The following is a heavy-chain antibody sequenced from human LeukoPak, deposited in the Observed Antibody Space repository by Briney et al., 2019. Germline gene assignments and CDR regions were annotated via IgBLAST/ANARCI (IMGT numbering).Heavy chain of an antibody. V-gene: IGHV3-30*02. CDR3: ASGSYFYGQDY. J-gene: IGHJ4*02. D-gene: IGHD1-26*01. CDR2: IRYNGNDK. CDR1: EFTFSTYG. Sequence: GGSLRLSCAASEFTFSTYGLHWVRKAPGKGMEWLAFIRYNGNDKYYADSVKGRFTISRDNAKSTLYLQMNSLRAEDTAVYYCASGSYFYGQDYWGQGTLVTVSS.